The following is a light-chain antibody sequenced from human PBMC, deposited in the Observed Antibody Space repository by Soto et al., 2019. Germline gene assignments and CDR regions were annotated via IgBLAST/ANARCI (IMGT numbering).Light chain of an antibody. CDR3: QKYNSAPRT. V-gene: IGKV1-27*01. CDR2: GAS. CDR1: QGISNY. J-gene: IGKJ1*01. Sequence: DLQMTQSPSSLSASVGDRVTITCRASQGISNYLVWYQQRPGKAPALLIYGASTLQSGVPSRFSGSGSGTDFTLTISSLQPEDVATYFCQKYNSAPRTFGQGTKVDIK.